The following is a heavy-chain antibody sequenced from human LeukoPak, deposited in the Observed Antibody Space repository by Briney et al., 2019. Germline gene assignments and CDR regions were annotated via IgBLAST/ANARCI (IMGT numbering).Heavy chain of an antibody. CDR3: ARDTEERRYFDY. D-gene: IGHD1-1*01. J-gene: IGHJ4*02. CDR2: ISSSSRYI. CDR1: GFTFTSYS. Sequence: GGSLRLACAASGFTFTSYSMNWVRQAPGKGLEWVSSISSSSRYISYADSVKGRFTISRGNAKNSLYLQMNSLRAEDTAVYYCARDTEERRYFDYWGQGTVVTVSS. V-gene: IGHV3-21*01.